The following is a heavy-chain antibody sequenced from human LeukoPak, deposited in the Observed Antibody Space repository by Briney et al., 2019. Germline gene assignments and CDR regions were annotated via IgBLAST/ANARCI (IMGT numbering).Heavy chain of an antibody. J-gene: IGHJ6*02. CDR1: GYTFTGYY. V-gene: IGHV1-2*02. CDR2: INPNSGGT. D-gene: IGHD6-19*01. Sequence: ASVTVSCTASGYTFTGYYMHWVRQAPGQGLEWMGWINPNSGGTNYAQKFQGRVTMTRDTSISTAYMELSRLRSDDTAVYYCARYSSGPQGSYGMDVWGQGTTVTVSS. CDR3: ARYSSGPQGSYGMDV.